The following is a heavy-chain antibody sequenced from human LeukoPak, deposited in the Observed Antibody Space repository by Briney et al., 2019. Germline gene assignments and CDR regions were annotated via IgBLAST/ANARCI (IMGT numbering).Heavy chain of an antibody. CDR2: IYYSGNT. D-gene: IGHD6-19*01. CDR3: ARVRDSSGWLDY. CDR1: GGSIRSGGYF. V-gene: IGHV4-31*03. Sequence: PSETLSLTCTVSGGSIRSGGYFWSWIRQHPGRGLEWSGYIYYSGNTYYNASLKSRVTISVDTSKNQFSLELSSVTAADAALLFCARVRDSSGWLDYWGHGTLVTVSS. J-gene: IGHJ4*01.